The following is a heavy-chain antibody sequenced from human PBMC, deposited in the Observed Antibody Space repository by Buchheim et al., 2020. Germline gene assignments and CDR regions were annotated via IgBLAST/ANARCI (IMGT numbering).Heavy chain of an antibody. V-gene: IGHV3-23*01. Sequence: EVQLLESGGGLVQPGGSLRLSCVVSGITFSSNAMSWVRQAPGKGLEWVSSISGSGGSTYYPDSMKGRFSIFRANFKNHLELQINSLRAEDTAVYYCTRLTSSYWGQGTL. J-gene: IGHJ4*02. CDR2: ISGSGGST. CDR3: TRLTSSY. CDR1: GITFSSNA. D-gene: IGHD3-16*01.